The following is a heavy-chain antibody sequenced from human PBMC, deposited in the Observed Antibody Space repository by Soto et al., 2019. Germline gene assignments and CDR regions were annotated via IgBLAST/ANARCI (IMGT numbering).Heavy chain of an antibody. CDR3: ARVGYCSGGSCYYYYGMDV. Sequence: QVQLVQSGAEVKKPGSSVKVSCKASGGTFSSYTISWVRQAPGQGLEWMGRIIPILGIANYAQKFQGRVTITADKSTSTAYMELSSLRSEDTAVYYCARVGYCSGGSCYYYYGMDVWGQGTTVTVSS. CDR2: IIPILGIA. CDR1: GGTFSSYT. V-gene: IGHV1-69*02. D-gene: IGHD2-15*01. J-gene: IGHJ6*02.